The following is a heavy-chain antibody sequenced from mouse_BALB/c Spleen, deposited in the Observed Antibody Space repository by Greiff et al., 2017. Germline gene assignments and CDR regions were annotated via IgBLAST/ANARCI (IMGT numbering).Heavy chain of an antibody. D-gene: IGHD2-1*01. CDR2: ISYSGST. V-gene: IGHV3-2*02. J-gene: IGHJ3*01. CDR3: ARVDYGNYGFAY. CDR1: GYSITSDYA. Sequence: EVQGVESGPGLVKPSQSLSLTCTVTGYSITSDYAWNWIRQFPGNKLEWMGYISYSGSTSYNPSLKSRISITRDTSKNQFFLQLNSVTTEDTATYYCARVDYGNYGFAYWGQGTLVTVSA.